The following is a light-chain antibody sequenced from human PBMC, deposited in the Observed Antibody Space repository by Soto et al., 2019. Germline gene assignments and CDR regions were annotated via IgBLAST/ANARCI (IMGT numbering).Light chain of an antibody. CDR3: HQFNSYPIT. CDR2: DVS. CDR1: QDIRGA. Sequence: AIQLTQSPSSLSASVGDRVTITCRASQDIRGALAWYQQKPGKAPKILIYDVSTLESGVPSRFSGSSSGTDFTLTISSLQPVDFAIYYCHQFNSYPITFGQGTRLEIK. V-gene: IGKV1-13*02. J-gene: IGKJ5*01.